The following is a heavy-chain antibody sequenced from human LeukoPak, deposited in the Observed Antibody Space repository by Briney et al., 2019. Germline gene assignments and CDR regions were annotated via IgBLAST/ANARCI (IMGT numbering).Heavy chain of an antibody. CDR3: AKDISPIAVAGSHGMDV. D-gene: IGHD6-19*01. CDR2: ISTSSSTI. V-gene: IGHV3-48*01. Sequence: GGSLRLSCAASGFTFSFYSMNWVRQAPGKGLERVSYISTSSSTIYYADSVKGRFTISRGNSKNTLYLQMNSLRAEDTAVYYCAKDISPIAVAGSHGMDVWGQGTTVTVSS. J-gene: IGHJ6*02. CDR1: GFTFSFYS.